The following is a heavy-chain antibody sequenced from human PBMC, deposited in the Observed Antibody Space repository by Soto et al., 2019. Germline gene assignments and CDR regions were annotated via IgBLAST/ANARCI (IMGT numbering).Heavy chain of an antibody. D-gene: IGHD1-26*01. V-gene: IGHV1-69*13. J-gene: IGHJ4*02. CDR3: ARSSGTYYDVFDY. CDR1: GGTFSSYA. CDR2: IIPIFGTS. Sequence: SVKVSCKASGGTFSSYAISWVRQAPGQGLAWMGGIIPIFGTSNHAHKFQGRVTITADESTSTAYMELSSLRSEGPAVYYCARSSGTYYDVFDYWGQGTLVTVSS.